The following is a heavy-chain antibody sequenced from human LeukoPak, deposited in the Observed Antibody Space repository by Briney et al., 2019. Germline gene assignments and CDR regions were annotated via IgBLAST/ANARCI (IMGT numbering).Heavy chain of an antibody. V-gene: IGHV1-2*02. J-gene: IGHJ5*02. Sequence: ASVKVSCKASGYTFTGYYMHWVRQAPGQGLEWMGWINPNSGGTNYAQKFQGRVTMTRDTSISTAYMELSRLRSDDTAVYYCAGDRDYDILTGYYTDPWGQGTLVTVSS. CDR1: GYTFTGYY. CDR3: AGDRDYDILTGYYTDP. CDR2: INPNSGGT. D-gene: IGHD3-9*01.